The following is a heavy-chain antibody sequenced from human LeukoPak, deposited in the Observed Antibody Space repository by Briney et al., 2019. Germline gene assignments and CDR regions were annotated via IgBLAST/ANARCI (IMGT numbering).Heavy chain of an antibody. CDR2: ISGSGGST. CDR1: GFTFSSYA. D-gene: IGHD4-11*01. CDR3: AKDSGPYSNTKTGYGY. Sequence: GGSQRLSCAASGFTFSSYAMSWVRQAPGKGLGWVSGISGSGGSTYYADSVKGRFTISRDNSKNTLYLQMNSLRAEDTAVYYCAKDSGPYSNTKTGYGYWGQGTLVTVSS. V-gene: IGHV3-23*01. J-gene: IGHJ4*02.